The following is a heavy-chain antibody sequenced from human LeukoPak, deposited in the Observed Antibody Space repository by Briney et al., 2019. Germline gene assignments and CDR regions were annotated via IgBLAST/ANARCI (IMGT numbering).Heavy chain of an antibody. CDR3: ARDWGSSLEWVFTA. V-gene: IGHV3-30-3*01. CDR1: GLTFSSYA. Sequence: GRSLRLSCAASGLTFSSYAMHWVRQAPGKGLEWVAVISYDGFNKYYADSVKGQFTISRDNSKNTLYLQMNSLRAEDTAAYYCARDWGSSLEWVFTAWGQGTQVTVSS. J-gene: IGHJ5*02. D-gene: IGHD3-3*01. CDR2: ISYDGFNK.